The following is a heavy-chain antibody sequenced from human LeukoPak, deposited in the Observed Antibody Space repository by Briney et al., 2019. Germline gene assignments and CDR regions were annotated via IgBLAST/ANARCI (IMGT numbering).Heavy chain of an antibody. D-gene: IGHD2-2*01. J-gene: IGHJ5*02. V-gene: IGHV4-39*01. CDR3: ARLLVPGWFDP. CDR2: IYYSGST. CDR1: GDSTISSNYY. Sequence: SETLSLTCTVSGDSTISSNYYWVWIRQPPGKGLEWIGTIYYSGSTFYSPSLKSRITISVDTSKNQFSLKLSSVTAADTAVYYCARLLVPGWFDPWGQGTLVTVSS.